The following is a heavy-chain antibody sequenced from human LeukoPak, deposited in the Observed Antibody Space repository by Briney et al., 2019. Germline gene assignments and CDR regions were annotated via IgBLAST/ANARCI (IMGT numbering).Heavy chain of an antibody. J-gene: IGHJ4*02. V-gene: IGHV3-21*01. Sequence: PGGSLTLSCAASGFTFSIYNMNWVRQPPGKGLEWVSLISSSSGYIYYTYSVKGRFTISRDNTKTTLYLQMNSLRAEDPAVYYCTRGSEWEPLYYFEYWGQGALVTVSS. CDR2: ISSSSGYI. D-gene: IGHD1-26*01. CDR3: TRGSEWEPLYYFEY. CDR1: GFTFSIYN.